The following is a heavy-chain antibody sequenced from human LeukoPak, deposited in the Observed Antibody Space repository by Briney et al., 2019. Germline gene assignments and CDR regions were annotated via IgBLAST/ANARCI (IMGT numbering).Heavy chain of an antibody. Sequence: GGSLRLSCAASGFTFSSYWMHWVRQAPGKGQVWVSRINSDGSRTNYADSVKGRFTISRDNAKNTLYLQMNSLRAEDTAMYYCARVGDSSGYYGYYYYYYGMDVWGQGTTVTVSS. CDR2: INSDGSRT. CDR1: GFTFSSYW. V-gene: IGHV3-74*01. J-gene: IGHJ6*02. CDR3: ARVGDSSGYYGYYYYYYGMDV. D-gene: IGHD3-22*01.